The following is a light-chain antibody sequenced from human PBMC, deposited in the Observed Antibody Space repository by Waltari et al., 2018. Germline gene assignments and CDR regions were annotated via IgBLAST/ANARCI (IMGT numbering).Light chain of an antibody. V-gene: IGKV1-39*01. J-gene: IGKJ2*01. CDR3: QQSYSTPRYT. CDR2: AAS. CDR1: ENIDNY. Sequence: DIQMTQSPSSLSASVGDRVTITCRASENIDNYLNWYQQRPGKAPKRLIYAASSLQSGVPSRFSCSRSGTDFTLTISSLQPEDFATYYCQQSYSTPRYTFGQGTNLEIK.